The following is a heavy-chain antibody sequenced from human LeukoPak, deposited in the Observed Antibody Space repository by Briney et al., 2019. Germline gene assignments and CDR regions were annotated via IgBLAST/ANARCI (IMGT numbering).Heavy chain of an antibody. CDR3: ARPHGYCSGGSCYSSDYFDY. CDR1: GYSFTSYW. Sequence: GESLKISCKGSGYSFTSYWIGWVRQMPGKGVEWMGIIYPGDSDTRCSPSFQGQVTISADKSISTAYLQWSSLKASDTAMYYCARPHGYCSGGSCYSSDYFDYWGQGTLVTVSS. D-gene: IGHD2-15*01. J-gene: IGHJ4*02. V-gene: IGHV5-51*01. CDR2: IYPGDSDT.